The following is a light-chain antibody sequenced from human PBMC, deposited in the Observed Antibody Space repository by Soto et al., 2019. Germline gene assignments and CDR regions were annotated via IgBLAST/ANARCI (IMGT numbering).Light chain of an antibody. V-gene: IGKV1-5*03. Sequence: DIQVTQSPSTLSASIGDRVTITCRASQSVSSWVAWYYLKPEQAPKPLLYKASTLETGVASRFSGSGSRTNFTFTISSMQPEDFGISYCQQSYNALVFTFGPGTKVDIK. CDR3: QQSYNALVFT. J-gene: IGKJ3*01. CDR2: KAS. CDR1: QSVSSW.